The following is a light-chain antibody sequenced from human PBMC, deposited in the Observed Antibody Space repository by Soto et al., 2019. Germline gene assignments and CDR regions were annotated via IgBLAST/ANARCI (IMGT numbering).Light chain of an antibody. CDR3: QQYNNWPRT. CDR2: GAS. V-gene: IGKV3-15*01. Sequence: EIVLTQSPATLSFSPGERATLSCRASQSVSSYLAWYQQKPGQAPRLLIYGASTRATGIPARFSGSGSGTEFTLTISSLQFEDFAVYYCQQYNNWPRTFGQGTKVDIK. CDR1: QSVSSY. J-gene: IGKJ1*01.